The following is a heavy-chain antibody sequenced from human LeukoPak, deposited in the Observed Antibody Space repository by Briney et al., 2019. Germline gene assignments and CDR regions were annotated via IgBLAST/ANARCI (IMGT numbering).Heavy chain of an antibody. CDR3: ARGTDTAMANYYYGMDV. CDR1: GGTFSSYA. D-gene: IGHD5-18*01. CDR2: TIPIFGTA. J-gene: IGHJ6*02. Sequence: EASVTVSCTASGGTFSSYAISWVRQAPGQGLEWMGGTIPIFGTANYAQKFQGRVTITADESTSTAYMELSSLRSEDTAVYYCARGTDTAMANYYYGMDVWGQGTTVTVSS. V-gene: IGHV1-69*13.